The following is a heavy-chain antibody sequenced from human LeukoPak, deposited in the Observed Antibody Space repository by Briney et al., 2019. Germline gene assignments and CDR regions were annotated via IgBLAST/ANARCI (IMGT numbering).Heavy chain of an antibody. J-gene: IGHJ5*02. CDR3: ARDERAPRILYYFYTTYNWFDP. CDR1: GDSVSSNSAA. Sequence: SQTLSLTCAISGDSVSSNSAAWNWIRQSPSRGLEWLGRTYYRSKWYNDYAVSVKSRITINPDTSKNQFSLQLNSVTPEDTAVYYCARDERAPRILYYFYTTYNWFDPWGQGTLVTVSS. CDR2: TYYRSKWYN. D-gene: IGHD2-8*01. V-gene: IGHV6-1*01.